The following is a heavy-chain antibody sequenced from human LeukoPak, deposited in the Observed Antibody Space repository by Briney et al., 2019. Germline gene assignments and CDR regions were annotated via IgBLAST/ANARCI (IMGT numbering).Heavy chain of an antibody. V-gene: IGHV1-2*02. CDR1: GYTFTGYY. Sequence: ASVKVSCKASGYTFTGYYMHWVRQAPGQGLEWMGWINPNSGGTNYAQKFQGRVTMTRDTSTSTVYMELSSLRSEDTAVYYCARDVPAAGTAGFDYWGQGTLVTVSS. J-gene: IGHJ4*02. CDR2: INPNSGGT. D-gene: IGHD6-13*01. CDR3: ARDVPAAGTAGFDY.